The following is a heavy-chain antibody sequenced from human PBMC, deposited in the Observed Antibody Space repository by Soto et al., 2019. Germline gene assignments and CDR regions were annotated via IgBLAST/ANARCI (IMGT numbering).Heavy chain of an antibody. CDR3: AREGIAAAGGFDP. J-gene: IGHJ5*02. D-gene: IGHD6-13*01. V-gene: IGHV3-74*01. CDR1: GFTFSSYW. CDR2: INSDGSST. Sequence: EVQLVESGGGLVQPGGSLRLSCAASGFTFSSYWMHWVRQAPGKGLVWVSRINSDGSSTSYADSVKGRFTISRDNAKNTLYLQMNSQRAEDTAVYYCAREGIAAAGGFDPWGQGTLVTVSS.